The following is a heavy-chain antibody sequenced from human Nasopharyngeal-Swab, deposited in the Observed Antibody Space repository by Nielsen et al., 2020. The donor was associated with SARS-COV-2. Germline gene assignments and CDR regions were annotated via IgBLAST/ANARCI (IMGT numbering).Heavy chain of an antibody. CDR2: IYYSGST. V-gene: IGHV4-59*01. D-gene: IGHD5-24*01. CDR1: GGSISSYY. CDR3: ARGGGVWLQLSTYFDY. J-gene: IGHJ4*02. Sequence: SETLSLTCTVSGGSISSYYWSWIRQPPGKGLEWIGYIYYSGSTNYNPSLKSRVTISVDTSKNQFSLKLSSVTAADTAVYYCARGGGVWLQLSTYFDYWGQGTPVTVSS.